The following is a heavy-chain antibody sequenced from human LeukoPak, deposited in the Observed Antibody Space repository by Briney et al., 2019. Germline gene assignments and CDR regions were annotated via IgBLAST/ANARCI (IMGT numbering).Heavy chain of an antibody. D-gene: IGHD2-15*01. CDR2: IRHDGSNK. CDR3: AKDGGWYYGLRY. V-gene: IGHV3-30*02. J-gene: IGHJ4*02. CDR1: GFTFSSYG. Sequence: GGSLRLSCAASGFTFSSYGMHWVRQAPGKGLEWVAFIRHDGSNKYYADSVKGRFTISRDNSKNTLYLQMNSLRAEDTAVYYCAKDGGWYYGLRYWGQGTLVTVSS.